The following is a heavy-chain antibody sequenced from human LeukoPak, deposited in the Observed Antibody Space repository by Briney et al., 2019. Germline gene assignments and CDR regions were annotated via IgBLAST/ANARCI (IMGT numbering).Heavy chain of an antibody. CDR1: GDSISSGDYY. Sequence: SETLSLTCTVSGDSISSGDYYWSWIRQPAGKGLEWIGRISSSGSTNYNPSLKSRVTISVDTSKNQFSLKLSSVTAADTAVYYCARSFAHYDILTGYYRAYYFDYWGQGTLVTVSS. D-gene: IGHD3-9*01. CDR3: ARSFAHYDILTGYYRAYYFDY. J-gene: IGHJ4*02. V-gene: IGHV4-61*02. CDR2: ISSSGST.